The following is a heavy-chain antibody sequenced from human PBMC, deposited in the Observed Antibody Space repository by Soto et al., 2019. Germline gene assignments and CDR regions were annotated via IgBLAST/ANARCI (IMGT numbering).Heavy chain of an antibody. D-gene: IGHD3-9*01. CDR2: ISSNGGST. CDR3: VKDVSILTDYSMGSDY. V-gene: IGHV3-64D*06. J-gene: IGHJ4*02. CDR1: GFTFSSYA. Sequence: GGSLRLSCSASGFTFSSYAMHWVRQAPGKGLEYVSAISSNGGSTYYADSVKGRFTISRDNSKNTLYLQMSSLRAEDTAVYYCVKDVSILTDYSMGSDYWGQGTLVTVSS.